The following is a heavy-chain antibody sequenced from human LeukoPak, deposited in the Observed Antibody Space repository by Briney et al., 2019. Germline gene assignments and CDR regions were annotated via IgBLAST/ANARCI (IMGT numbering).Heavy chain of an antibody. D-gene: IGHD3-3*01. CDR1: GASIDSYY. CDR3: ASHSLSDFWRDVGAFDI. Sequence: PSETLSLTCTISGASIDSYYWSWIRQPPGKGLEWIGYIYYSGTTNYNPSLKRRVTISVDTSKNQFSLKLSSVTAADTAVYYCASHSLSDFWRDVGAFDIWGQGTMVSVSS. J-gene: IGHJ3*02. CDR2: IYYSGTT. V-gene: IGHV4-59*01.